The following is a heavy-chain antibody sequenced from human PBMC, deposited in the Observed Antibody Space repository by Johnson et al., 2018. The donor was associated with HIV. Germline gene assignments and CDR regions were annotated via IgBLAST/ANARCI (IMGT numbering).Heavy chain of an antibody. CDR2: IKQDGSEK. V-gene: IGHV3-7*01. J-gene: IGHJ3*02. CDR1: GFTFSSYW. Sequence: VQLVESGGGLVQPGGSLRLSCAASGFTFSSYWMSWVRQAPGKGLEWVANIKQDGSEKYYVDSVKGRFTISRDNSKNTLYLQMNSLRGEDTATYYCARGGHSGYDYFEAFEMWGQGTKVTVSS. CDR3: ARGGHSGYDYFEAFEM. D-gene: IGHD5-12*01.